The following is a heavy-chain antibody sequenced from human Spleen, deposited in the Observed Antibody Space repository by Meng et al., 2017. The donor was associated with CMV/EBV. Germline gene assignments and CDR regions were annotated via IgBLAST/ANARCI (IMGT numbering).Heavy chain of an antibody. J-gene: IGHJ4*01. Sequence: GESLKISCAGSGFTFNSYAMSWVRQAPGKGLEWVSGISGSGGSTYYVDSVKGRFTISRDNSKNTLYLQMNSLRAEDTAVYYCAKEYSSSSFWKNWGQGTLVTVSS. D-gene: IGHD6-6*01. CDR2: ISGSGGST. V-gene: IGHV3-23*01. CDR1: GFTFNSYA. CDR3: AKEYSSSSFWKN.